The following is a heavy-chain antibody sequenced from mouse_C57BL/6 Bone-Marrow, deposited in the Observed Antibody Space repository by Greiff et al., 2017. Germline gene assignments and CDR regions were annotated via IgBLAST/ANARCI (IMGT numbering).Heavy chain of an antibody. V-gene: IGHV1-82*01. D-gene: IGHD2-3*01. J-gene: IGHJ2*01. CDR2: IYPGDGDT. Sequence: VKLQESGPELVKPGASVKISCKASGYAFSSSWMNWVKQRPGKGLEWIGRIYPGDGDTNYNGKFKGKATLTADKSSSTAYMQLSSLTSEDSAVYFCARWLLLDDWGQGTTLTVSS. CDR3: ARWLLLDD. CDR1: GYAFSSSW.